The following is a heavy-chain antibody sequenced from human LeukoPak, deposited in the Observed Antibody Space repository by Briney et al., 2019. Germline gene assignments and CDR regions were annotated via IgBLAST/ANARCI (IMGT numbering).Heavy chain of an antibody. CDR3: ARAQGSSDWFDY. CDR1: GYTFTSYG. CDR2: IRPYNGNT. D-gene: IGHD6-6*01. J-gene: IGHJ4*02. V-gene: IGHV1-18*01. Sequence: GSSVKVSCKSSGYTFTSYGISWVRQAPGQVLDWMGWIRPYNGNTNYAQKLQPRVTVTTDTSTSAAYMELRSLRSDDTAVYYCARAQGSSDWFDYWGQGTLVTVSS.